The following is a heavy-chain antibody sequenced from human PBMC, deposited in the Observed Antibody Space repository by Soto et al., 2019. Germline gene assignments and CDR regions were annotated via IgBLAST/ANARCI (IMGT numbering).Heavy chain of an antibody. V-gene: IGHV3-48*03. CDR2: IGTSGSSK. J-gene: IGHJ4*02. CDR1: GFSFNLHE. Sequence: PGGSLRLSCAASGFSFNLHEMNWVRQAPGKGLEWISYIGTSGSSKYYADSVQGRFTISRDNTKNSLYLEMNSLRGDDTGIYYCARAGGSRACAWPYFDSWAQRP. CDR3: ARAGGSRACAWPYFDS.